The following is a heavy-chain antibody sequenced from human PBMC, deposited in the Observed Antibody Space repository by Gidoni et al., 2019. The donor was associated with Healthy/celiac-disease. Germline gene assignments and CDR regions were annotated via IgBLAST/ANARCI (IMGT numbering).Heavy chain of an antibody. J-gene: IGHJ5*02. Sequence: GSIYYSGSTYYNPSLKSRVTISVDTSKNQFSLKLSSVTAADTAVYYCARLPGRSVVVAATLFYWFDPWGQGTLVTVSS. CDR2: IYYSGST. CDR3: ARLPGRSVVVAATLFYWFDP. D-gene: IGHD2-15*01. V-gene: IGHV4-39*07.